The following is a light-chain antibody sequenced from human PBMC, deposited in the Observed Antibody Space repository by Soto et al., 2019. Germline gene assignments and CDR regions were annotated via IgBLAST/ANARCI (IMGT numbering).Light chain of an antibody. CDR2: DVS. CDR1: SSDVGGYNY. J-gene: IGLJ1*01. V-gene: IGLV2-14*01. CDR3: SSYTSISTYV. Sequence: QSVLTQPASVSGSPGQSITISCTGTSSDVGGYNYVSWYQQHPGKAPKLMIYDVSNRPSGVSNRFSGSKSGNTASLTISGLQAEDEADYYRSSYTSISTYVFGTGTKVTVL.